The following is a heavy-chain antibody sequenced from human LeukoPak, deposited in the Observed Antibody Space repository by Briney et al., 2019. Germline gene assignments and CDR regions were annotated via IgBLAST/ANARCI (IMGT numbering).Heavy chain of an antibody. CDR2: ISSSGSTI. CDR3: AKGLEWELLPYNWFDP. Sequence: PGGSLRLSCAASGFTFSSYGMHWVRQAPGKGLEWVSYISSSGSTIYYADSVKGRFTISRDNSKNTLYLQMNSLRAEDTAVYYCAKGLEWELLPYNWFDPWGQGTLVTVSS. J-gene: IGHJ5*02. D-gene: IGHD1-26*01. CDR1: GFTFSSYG. V-gene: IGHV3-48*01.